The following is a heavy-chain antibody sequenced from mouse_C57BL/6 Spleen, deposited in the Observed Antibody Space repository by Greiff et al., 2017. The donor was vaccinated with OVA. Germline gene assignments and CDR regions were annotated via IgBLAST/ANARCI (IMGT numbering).Heavy chain of an antibody. Sequence: VQLQQSGAELVRPGASVSLSCTASGFNIKDDSMHWVKQRPEQGLEWIGWIDPGNGDTEYASKLPGKSTITADTSTNTAELQLSRRTSEDTAVYCCTTYAVVAQDCWGQGTTLTVSS. D-gene: IGHD1-1*01. J-gene: IGHJ2*01. V-gene: IGHV14-4*01. CDR2: IDPGNGDT. CDR1: GFNIKDDS. CDR3: TTYAVVAQDC.